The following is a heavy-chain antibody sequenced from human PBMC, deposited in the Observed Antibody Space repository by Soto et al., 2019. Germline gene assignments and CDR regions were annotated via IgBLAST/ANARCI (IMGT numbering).Heavy chain of an antibody. Sequence: EVHLVESGGGWGQLGGPLRPACAPSVFTFSSYWMSWFPRAPGKGLEWVANLKQDGSTKYYVDSVKGRFTISRDNPKNSLYLQLNSLRAEDTAVYYCARDLTSATGFDYWGQGTLVTVSS. CDR2: LKQDGSTK. V-gene: IGHV3-7*03. J-gene: IGHJ4*02. CDR3: ARDLTSATGFDY. D-gene: IGHD2-15*01. CDR1: VFTFSSYW.